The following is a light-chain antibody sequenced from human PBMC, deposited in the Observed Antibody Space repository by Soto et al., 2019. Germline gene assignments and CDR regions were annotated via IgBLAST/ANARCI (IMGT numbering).Light chain of an antibody. J-gene: IGKJ5*01. CDR2: GAS. CDR3: QQYGSSPPIT. V-gene: IGKV3-20*01. Sequence: EIVLTQSPGTLSLSPGERATLSCRASQSVSSSYLAWYQQKPGQAPRFLIYGASSRATGIPDRFSGSGSGTDFTLTISRLEPEDFEVYYCQQYGSSPPITFGQGTRLEIK. CDR1: QSVSSSY.